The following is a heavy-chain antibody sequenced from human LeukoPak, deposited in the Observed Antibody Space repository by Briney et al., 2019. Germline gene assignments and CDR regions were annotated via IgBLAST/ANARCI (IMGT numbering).Heavy chain of an antibody. CDR2: IASSGTTI. V-gene: IGHV3-48*03. CDR3: ALLAVASDFDY. CDR1: GFPFSVYE. Sequence: PGGSLRLSCAVSGFPFSVYEMNWVRQAPGKRREWVSNIASSGTTIYYADSVKGRFSISRDNAMSSLYLQMNSLRVEDTAVYYCALLAVASDFDYWGQGALVTVSS. D-gene: IGHD6-19*01. J-gene: IGHJ4*02.